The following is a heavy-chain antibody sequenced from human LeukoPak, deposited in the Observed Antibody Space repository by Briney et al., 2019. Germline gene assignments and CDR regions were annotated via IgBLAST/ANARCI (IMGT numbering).Heavy chain of an antibody. Sequence: ASVKVSCKASGYTFTGYYMHWVRQAPGQGLEWMGWINPNSGGTNYAQKFQGRVTMTRDTSISTAYMELSRLRSDDTAVYYCARASRITMIRTLKHFDYWGQGTLVTVSS. CDR1: GYTFTGYY. CDR2: INPNSGGT. V-gene: IGHV1-2*02. J-gene: IGHJ4*02. D-gene: IGHD3-22*01. CDR3: ARASRITMIRTLKHFDY.